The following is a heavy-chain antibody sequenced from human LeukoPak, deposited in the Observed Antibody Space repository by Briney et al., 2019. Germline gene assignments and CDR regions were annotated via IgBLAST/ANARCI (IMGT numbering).Heavy chain of an antibody. Sequence: GGSLRLSCAASGFTFSSYGMPWVRQAPGKGLEWVAVISYDGSNKYYADSVKGRFTISRDNSKNTLYLQMNSLRAEDTAVYYCAKWAYDSSYWGQGTLVTVSS. CDR3: AKWAYDSSY. CDR2: ISYDGSNK. D-gene: IGHD3-22*01. CDR1: GFTFSSYG. J-gene: IGHJ4*02. V-gene: IGHV3-30*18.